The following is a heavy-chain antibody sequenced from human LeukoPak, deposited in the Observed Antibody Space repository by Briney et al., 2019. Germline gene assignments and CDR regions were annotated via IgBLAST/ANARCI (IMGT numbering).Heavy chain of an antibody. V-gene: IGHV3-23*01. CDR2: ISGSGGST. Sequence: GGSLRLSCAASGFTLSSYAMSWVRQAPGKGLEWVSAISGSGGSTYYADSVKGRFTISRDNSKNTLYLQMNSLRAEDTAVYYCAKDRLSYCSSTSCDAFDIWGQGTMVTVSS. J-gene: IGHJ3*02. D-gene: IGHD2-2*01. CDR1: GFTLSSYA. CDR3: AKDRLSYCSSTSCDAFDI.